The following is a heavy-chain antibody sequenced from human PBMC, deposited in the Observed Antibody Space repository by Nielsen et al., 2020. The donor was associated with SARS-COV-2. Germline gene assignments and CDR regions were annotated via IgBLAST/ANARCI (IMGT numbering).Heavy chain of an antibody. CDR2: IFSNDEK. V-gene: IGHV2-26*01. D-gene: IGHD6-19*01. Sequence: SGPTLVKPTETLTLTCTVSGFSLSNARMGVSWIRQPPGKALEWLAHIFSNDEKSYSTSLKSRLTISKDTSKSQVVLTMTNMDPVDTATYYCARSHSSGWYRYYYYYYMDVWGKGTTVTVSS. CDR1: GFSLSNARMG. CDR3: ARSHSSGWYRYYYYYYMDV. J-gene: IGHJ6*03.